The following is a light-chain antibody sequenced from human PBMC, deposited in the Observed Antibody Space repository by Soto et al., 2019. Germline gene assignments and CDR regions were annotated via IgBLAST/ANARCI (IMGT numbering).Light chain of an antibody. CDR3: QQRSNWPSIT. V-gene: IGKV3-11*01. Sequence: EIVLTQSPATLSLSPGDRATLSCRASQSVGSYLGWYQQRPGQAPRLLIYDASNRATGIPARFSGSGSGTDFTLTISSLEPEDFAVYYCQQRSNWPSITFGQGTRLEIK. J-gene: IGKJ5*01. CDR2: DAS. CDR1: QSVGSY.